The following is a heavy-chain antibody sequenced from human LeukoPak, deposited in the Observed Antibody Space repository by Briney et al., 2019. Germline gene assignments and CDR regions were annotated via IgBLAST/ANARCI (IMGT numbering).Heavy chain of an antibody. CDR1: GGSFSGYY. D-gene: IGHD6-19*01. CDR3: XXXXXAVAGGIDY. J-gene: IGHJ4*02. CDR2: INHSGST. Sequence: SETLSLTCAVYGGSFSGYYWSWIRQPPGKGLEWIGEINHSGSTNYNPSLKSRVTISVGTSKNQFSLKLSSVTAADTAVYYCXXXXXAVAGGIDYWGQGTLVTVSS. V-gene: IGHV4-34*01.